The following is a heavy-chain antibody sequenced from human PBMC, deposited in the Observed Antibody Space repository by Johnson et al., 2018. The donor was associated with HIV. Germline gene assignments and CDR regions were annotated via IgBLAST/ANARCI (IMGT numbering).Heavy chain of an antibody. V-gene: IGHV3-66*04. J-gene: IGHJ3*02. D-gene: IGHD1-26*01. CDR2: IYSGDNT. CDR1: GISVIKNY. Sequence: EVQLVESGGGLVQPGGSLRLSCEASGISVIKNYMSWVRQAPGKGLEWVSLIYSGDNTKYADSVKGRFTISRDTSKNTLYFQMNGLRAEDTAVYFCAKLSGTYSLFDPFDIWGQGSMVTVSS. CDR3: AKLSGTYSLFDPFDI.